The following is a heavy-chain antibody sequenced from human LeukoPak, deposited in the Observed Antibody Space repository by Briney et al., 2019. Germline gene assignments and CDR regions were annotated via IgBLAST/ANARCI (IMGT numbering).Heavy chain of an antibody. V-gene: IGHV3-7*01. J-gene: IGHJ5*02. CDR2: INHDESKK. D-gene: IGHD6-6*01. CDR3: AISTYSSSPS. Sequence: PGGSLRLSCAASGFAFSDHWMIWVRQAPGKGLEWVANINHDESKKYYVASVEGRFTISRDNAKNSLYLQMNSLRAEDTAVYYCAISTYSSSPSWGQGTLVTVSS. CDR1: GFAFSDHW.